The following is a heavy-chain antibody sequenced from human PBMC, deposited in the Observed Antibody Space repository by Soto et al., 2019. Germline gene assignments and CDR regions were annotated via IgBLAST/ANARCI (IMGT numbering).Heavy chain of an antibody. CDR1: GTSFTTYY. Sequence: SETLSLTCSVSGTSFTTYYWSWIRQSPGKGLEWIGYIFYSGNPYYNPSLKSRVTISVDTSKNQFSLKLTSVTAADTAVYYCARDTQDDFWSGYYRDYWGQGTLVTASS. CDR2: IFYSGNP. D-gene: IGHD3-3*01. V-gene: IGHV4-59*12. CDR3: ARDTQDDFWSGYYRDY. J-gene: IGHJ4*02.